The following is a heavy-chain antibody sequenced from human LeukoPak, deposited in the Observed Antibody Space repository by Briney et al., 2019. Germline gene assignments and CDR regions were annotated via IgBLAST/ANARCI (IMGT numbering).Heavy chain of an antibody. Sequence: GASVKVSCKTSGYTFTGYYMHWVRQAPGQGLEWMGGIIPIFGTANYAQKFQGRVTITADESTSTAYMELSSLRSEDTAVYYCARRDSGYDKTGDYWGQGTLVTVSS. CDR1: GYTFTGYY. J-gene: IGHJ4*02. CDR2: IIPIFGTA. CDR3: ARRDSGYDKTGDY. D-gene: IGHD5-12*01. V-gene: IGHV1-69*13.